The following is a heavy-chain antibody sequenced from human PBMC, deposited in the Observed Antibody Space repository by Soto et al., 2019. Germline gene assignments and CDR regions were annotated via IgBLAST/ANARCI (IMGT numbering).Heavy chain of an antibody. Sequence: PGGSLRLSCTASGSGFSALAMHWIRQPPVKGLVWVAVVFNDESSISYADSVKGRSTISRDNSRNTLYLQITTPRLEDTALHYSATGAAYYLATRGYWGPGTLV. D-gene: IGHD1-26*01. CDR1: GSGFSALA. CDR2: VFNDESSI. CDR3: ATGAAYYLATRGY. V-gene: IGHV3-30-3*01. J-gene: IGHJ4*02.